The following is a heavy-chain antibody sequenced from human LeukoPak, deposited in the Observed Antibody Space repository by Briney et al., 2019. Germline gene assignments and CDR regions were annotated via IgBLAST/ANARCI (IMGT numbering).Heavy chain of an antibody. Sequence: ASVKVSCKVSGCTLTELSMHWVRQAPGKGLEWMGGFDPEDGETIYAQKFQGRVTMTEDTSTDTAYMELSSLRPEDTAVYYCATFTRYYYDSSGYKEYYFDYWGQGTLVTVSS. CDR2: FDPEDGET. CDR1: GCTLTELS. D-gene: IGHD3-22*01. J-gene: IGHJ4*02. CDR3: ATFTRYYYDSSGYKEYYFDY. V-gene: IGHV1-24*01.